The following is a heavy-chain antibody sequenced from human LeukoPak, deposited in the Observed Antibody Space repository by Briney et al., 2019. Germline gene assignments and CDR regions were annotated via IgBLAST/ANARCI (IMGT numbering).Heavy chain of an antibody. D-gene: IGHD2-21*02. Sequence: ASVKVSCKASGYTFTTYDINWVRQAPGQGLEWMGWMNPNSGSTGYAQKFQGRVTFSRDTSMSTAFMELSSLTSEDTAVYYCARDRLLIRDSRGGSDYWGQGTLVTVSS. CDR3: ARDRLLIRDSRGGSDY. J-gene: IGHJ4*02. V-gene: IGHV1-8*03. CDR2: MNPNSGST. CDR1: GYTFTTYD.